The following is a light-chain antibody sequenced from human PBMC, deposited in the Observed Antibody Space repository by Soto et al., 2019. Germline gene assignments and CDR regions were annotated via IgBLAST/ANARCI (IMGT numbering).Light chain of an antibody. Sequence: DIQMTQSPSTLSASVGERVTMTCRASQSISTRLAWYQQKPGKAPKLLIYDASTLESGVPSRFSGSGSGTTFTLTISSLQSDDFATYYCLQYNGYYRTFGQGTRLEIK. CDR2: DAS. CDR1: QSISTR. J-gene: IGKJ5*01. V-gene: IGKV1-5*01. CDR3: LQYNGYYRT.